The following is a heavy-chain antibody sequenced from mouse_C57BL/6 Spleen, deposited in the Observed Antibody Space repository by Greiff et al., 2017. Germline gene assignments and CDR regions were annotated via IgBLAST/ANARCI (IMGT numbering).Heavy chain of an antibody. Sequence: VQLQQPGTELVKPGASVKLSCKASGYTFTSYWMHWVKQRPGQGLEWIGNINPSNGGTNYNEKFKSKATLTVDKSSSAAYMQLSSLTSEDSAVYYCARSAAQATWGFAYWGQGTLVTVSA. V-gene: IGHV1-53*01. CDR2: INPSNGGT. J-gene: IGHJ3*01. D-gene: IGHD3-2*02. CDR3: ARSAAQATWGFAY. CDR1: GYTFTSYW.